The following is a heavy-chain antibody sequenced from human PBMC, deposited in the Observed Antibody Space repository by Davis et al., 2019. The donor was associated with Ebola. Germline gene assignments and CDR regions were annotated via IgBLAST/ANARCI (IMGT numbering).Heavy chain of an antibody. V-gene: IGHV4-61*01. CDR2: IYYSGST. CDR3: ARETTVTLIDY. CDR1: GGSVSSGSYY. J-gene: IGHJ4*02. Sequence: GSLRLSCTVSGGSVSSGSYYWSWIRQPPGKGLEWIGYIYYSGSTNYNPSLKSRVTISVDTSKNQFSLKLSSVTAADTAVYYCARETTVTLIDYWGQGTLVTVSS. D-gene: IGHD4-17*01.